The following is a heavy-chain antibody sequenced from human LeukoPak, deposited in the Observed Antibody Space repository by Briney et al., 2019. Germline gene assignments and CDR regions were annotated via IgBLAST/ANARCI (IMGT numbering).Heavy chain of an antibody. D-gene: IGHD4-17*01. CDR1: GFTLSGST. V-gene: IGHV3-73*01. CDR2: IRSKANSYAT. J-gene: IGHJ4*02. CDR3: TRLGDYGDYAASDF. Sequence: PGGSLKLSCAASGFTLSGSTIHWVRQASGKGLEWVGRIRSKANSYATAYAASVKGRFTISRDDSKNTAYLQMNSLKTEDTAVCYCTRLGDYGDYAASDFWGQGTLVTVSS.